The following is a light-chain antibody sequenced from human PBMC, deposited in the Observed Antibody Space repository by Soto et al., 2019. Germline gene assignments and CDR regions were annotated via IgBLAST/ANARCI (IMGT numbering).Light chain of an antibody. CDR3: QQYDSSPRT. CDR1: ETIRNL. J-gene: IGKJ1*01. V-gene: IGKV3-20*01. CDR2: DAF. Sequence: EIVLTQSPATLSLSPGERATLSCRASETIRNLLAWYQQRPGQAPRLLIYDAFSRATGIPDRFSGSGSGTDFTLTINRLEPEDFAVYYCQQYDSSPRTFGQGTKVAIK.